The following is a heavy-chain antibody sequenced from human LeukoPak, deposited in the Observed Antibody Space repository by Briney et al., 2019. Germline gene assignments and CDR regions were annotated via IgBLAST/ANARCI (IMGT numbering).Heavy chain of an antibody. Sequence: SGGSLRLSCAASGFTFSSYGMHWVRQAPGKGLEWVAVISYDGSNKYYGDSVKGRFTISRDNSKNTLYLQMNSLRAEDTAVYYCAKGQGSGSYFPLDYWGQGTLVTVSS. CDR1: GFTFSSYG. J-gene: IGHJ4*02. V-gene: IGHV3-30*18. CDR3: AKGQGSGSYFPLDY. D-gene: IGHD3-10*01. CDR2: ISYDGSNK.